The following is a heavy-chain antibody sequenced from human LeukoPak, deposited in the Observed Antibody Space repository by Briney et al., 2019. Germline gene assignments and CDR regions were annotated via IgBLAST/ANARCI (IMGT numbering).Heavy chain of an antibody. CDR3: ARVFWGSIVTTHHFDY. CDR1: GFTFSSYS. J-gene: IGHJ4*02. Sequence: PGGSLRLSCAASGFTFSSYSMHWVRQAPGKGLEWVSSISSSSSSYSYTYYADSVKGRFTISRDNSKNTLYLQMNSLRADDTAIYYCARVFWGSIVTTHHFDYWGQGTLVTVSS. V-gene: IGHV3-21*04. D-gene: IGHD4-17*01. CDR2: ISSSSSSYSYT.